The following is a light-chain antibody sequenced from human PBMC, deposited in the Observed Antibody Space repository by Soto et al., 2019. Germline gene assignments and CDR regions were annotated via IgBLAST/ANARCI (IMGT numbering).Light chain of an antibody. CDR2: GAS. CDR1: QSVRSN. V-gene: IGKV3-15*01. CDR3: PQYNNWPPP. J-gene: IGKJ1*01. Sequence: VMTESPATRCVSPGERCSVSFRASQSVRSNLAWYQQKPGQAPRLLIYGASTRATGFPARFIGSRSGTEFTLPLCRLPSEAFPLYYCPQYNNWPPPFAQGTKVDIK.